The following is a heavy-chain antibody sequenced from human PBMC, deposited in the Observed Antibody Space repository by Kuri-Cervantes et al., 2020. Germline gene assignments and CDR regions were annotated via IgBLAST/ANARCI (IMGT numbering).Heavy chain of an antibody. CDR3: AKGPLDYGDYYTTFDY. J-gene: IGHJ4*02. Sequence: GGSLRLSCAASGFTFSNYWMSWVRQAPGKGLEWVANIKGDGRQKYYVDSVKGRFTISRDNAKNSLYLQMNSLRAEDTAVYYCAKGPLDYGDYYTTFDYWGQGTRGTESS. V-gene: IGHV3-7*01. CDR2: IKGDGRQK. CDR1: GFTFSNYW. D-gene: IGHD4-17*01.